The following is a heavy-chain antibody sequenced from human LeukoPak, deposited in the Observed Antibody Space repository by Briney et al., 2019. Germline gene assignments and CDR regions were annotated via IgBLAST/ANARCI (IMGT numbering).Heavy chain of an antibody. D-gene: IGHD3-22*01. Sequence: PGGSLRLSCAASGFTFDDYAMHWVRQAPGKGLEWVSGISWNSGSIGYADSVKGRFTISRDNAKNSLYLQMNSLRAEDTALYYCATGYSSGYYLYWGQGTLVTVSS. V-gene: IGHV3-9*01. CDR3: ATGYSSGYYLY. CDR2: ISWNSGSI. CDR1: GFTFDDYA. J-gene: IGHJ4*02.